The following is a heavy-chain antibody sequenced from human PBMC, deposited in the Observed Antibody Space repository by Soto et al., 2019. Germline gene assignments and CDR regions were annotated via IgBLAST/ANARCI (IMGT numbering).Heavy chain of an antibody. CDR2: IYYSGTT. V-gene: IGHV4-30-4*01. Sequence: QVQLQESGPGLVKPSQTLSLTCTVSGDSISSGDHYWSWIRQPPGKGLEWIGYIYYSGTTYSRPSLKSRVTISVDTSKHQFSLKLNSVTAEDTAVYYCARGAYSDSSSYFDYWGQGNLVPVSS. D-gene: IGHD6-6*01. J-gene: IGHJ4*02. CDR1: GDSISSGDHY. CDR3: ARGAYSDSSSYFDY.